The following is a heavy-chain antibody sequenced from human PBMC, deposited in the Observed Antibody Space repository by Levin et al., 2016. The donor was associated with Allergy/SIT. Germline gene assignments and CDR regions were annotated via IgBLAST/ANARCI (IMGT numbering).Heavy chain of an antibody. Sequence: VRQMPGKGLEWVSSISSSSSYIYYADSVKGRFTISRDNAKNSLYLQMNSLRAEDTAVYYCARVSIAVAGPKSRGYFDYWGQGTLVTVSS. J-gene: IGHJ4*02. CDR2: ISSSSSYI. V-gene: IGHV3-21*01. D-gene: IGHD6-19*01. CDR3: ARVSIAVAGPKSRGYFDY.